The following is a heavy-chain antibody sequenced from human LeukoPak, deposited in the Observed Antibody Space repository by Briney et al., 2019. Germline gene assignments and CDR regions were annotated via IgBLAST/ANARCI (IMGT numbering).Heavy chain of an antibody. V-gene: IGHV3-30*18. Sequence: GGSLRLSCAASGFTFSSYGMHWVRQAPGKGLEWVAVISYDGSNKYYADSVKGRFTISRDNSKNTLCLQMNSLRAEDTAVYYCAKGLLWFGEDDAFDIWGQGTMVTVSS. J-gene: IGHJ3*02. D-gene: IGHD3-10*01. CDR3: AKGLLWFGEDDAFDI. CDR1: GFTFSSYG. CDR2: ISYDGSNK.